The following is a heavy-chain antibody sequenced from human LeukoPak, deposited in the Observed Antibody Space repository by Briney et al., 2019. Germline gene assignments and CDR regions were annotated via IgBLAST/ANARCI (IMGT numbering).Heavy chain of an antibody. CDR2: INWNGGST. Sequence: GGSLRLSCAASGFTFDDCGMSWVRQAPGKGLEWVSGINWNGGSTGYAESVKGRFTISRDNAKNSLYLQMNSLRAEDTALYYCARDYDILTGYSSGAFDIWGQGTMVTVSS. J-gene: IGHJ3*02. D-gene: IGHD3-9*01. V-gene: IGHV3-20*04. CDR3: ARDYDILTGYSSGAFDI. CDR1: GFTFDDCG.